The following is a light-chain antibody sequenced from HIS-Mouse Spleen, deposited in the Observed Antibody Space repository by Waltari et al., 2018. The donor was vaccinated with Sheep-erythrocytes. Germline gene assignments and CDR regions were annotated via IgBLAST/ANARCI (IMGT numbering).Light chain of an antibody. CDR1: SSDVGGYNY. Sequence: QSALTQPPSASGSPGQSVTISCTGTSSDVGGYNYVSWYQPRPGKAPKLMIYEVSQRPSGVPDRFSGSKSGNTASLTVSGLQAEDEADYYCSSYAGSNNWVFGGGTKLTVL. V-gene: IGLV2-8*01. CDR2: EVS. CDR3: SSYAGSNNWV. J-gene: IGLJ3*02.